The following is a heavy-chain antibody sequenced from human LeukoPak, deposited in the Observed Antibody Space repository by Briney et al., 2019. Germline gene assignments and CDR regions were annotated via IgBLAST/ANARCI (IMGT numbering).Heavy chain of an antibody. J-gene: IGHJ6*02. Sequence: KPSETLSLTCAVYGGSFSGYYWSWIRQPPGKGLEWIGEINHSGSTNYNPSLKSRVTISVDTSKNQFSLKLSSVTAADTAVYYCARDRDYGDYYGMDVWGQGTTVTVSS. CDR1: GGSFSGYY. V-gene: IGHV4-34*01. D-gene: IGHD4-17*01. CDR3: ARDRDYGDYYGMDV. CDR2: INHSGST.